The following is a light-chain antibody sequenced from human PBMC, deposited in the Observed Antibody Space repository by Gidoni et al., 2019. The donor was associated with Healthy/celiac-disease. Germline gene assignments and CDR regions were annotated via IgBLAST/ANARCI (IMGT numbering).Light chain of an antibody. Sequence: EIVLTQSPATLSLSPGERATLSCGASQSVSSSCLAWSQQKPGLAPRLLIYDASSRATGIPYRFSGSGSGTDFTLTISRLEPEDFAVYYCQQYGSSPVTFXQXTKLEIK. J-gene: IGKJ2*01. CDR3: QQYGSSPVT. V-gene: IGKV3D-20*01. CDR2: DAS. CDR1: QSVSSSC.